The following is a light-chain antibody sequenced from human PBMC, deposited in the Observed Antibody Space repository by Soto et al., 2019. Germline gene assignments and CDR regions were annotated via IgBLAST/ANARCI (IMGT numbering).Light chain of an antibody. CDR3: MQTLQTPLT. V-gene: IGKV2-28*01. Sequence: DLVMTQSPLSLPVTPGEPASISCRSSQSLLHSNGYNYLDWYLQKPGQSPQLLIYLGSNRASGVPDRFSGSASGTDFTLRISRVEAEDIGVYYCMQTLQTPLTFGPGTKVDIK. CDR1: QSLLHSNGYNY. J-gene: IGKJ3*01. CDR2: LGS.